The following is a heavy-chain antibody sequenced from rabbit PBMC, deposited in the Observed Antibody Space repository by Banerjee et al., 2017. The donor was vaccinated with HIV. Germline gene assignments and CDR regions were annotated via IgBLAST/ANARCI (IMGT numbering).Heavy chain of an antibody. D-gene: IGHD3-1*01. V-gene: IGHV1S45*01. CDR3: ARDTWHFKL. CDR2: INAATGRP. CDR1: GFSFGDRDV. J-gene: IGHJ4*01. Sequence: QEQLVESGGGLVQPTGSLTLTCKASGFSFGDRDVMCWVRQAPGKGLEWIACINAATGRPVYATWAKGRFTISRTSSTTVTLQMTSLTAADRAAYFCARDTWHFKLWGQGTLVTVS.